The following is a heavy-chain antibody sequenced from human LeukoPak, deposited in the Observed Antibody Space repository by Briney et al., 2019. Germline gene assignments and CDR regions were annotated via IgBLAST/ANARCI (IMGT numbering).Heavy chain of an antibody. CDR3: ARLSRKDYFDY. Sequence: SETLSLNRTFSGGSISLYYLSWIREPPREGPGWIGYIYYSGSTNYNPSLKSRVTISVDTSKNQFSLKLSSVTAADTAVYYCARLSRKDYFDYWGQGTLVTVSS. J-gene: IGHJ4*02. D-gene: IGHD1-14*01. CDR2: IYYSGST. CDR1: GGSISLYY. V-gene: IGHV4-59*08.